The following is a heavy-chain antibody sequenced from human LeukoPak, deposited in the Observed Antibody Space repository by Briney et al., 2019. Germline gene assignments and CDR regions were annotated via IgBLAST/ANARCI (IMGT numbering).Heavy chain of an antibody. CDR2: IYYSGST. J-gene: IGHJ3*02. V-gene: IGHV4-59*11. Sequence: SETLSLTCTVSGGSISSHYWSWIRQPPGKGLEWIGYIYYSGSTNYNPSLKSRVTISVDTSKNQFSLKLCSVTAADTAVYYCARGSVTYKGVVPAASDAFDIWGQGTMVTVSS. CDR3: ARGSVTYKGVVPAASDAFDI. D-gene: IGHD2-2*01. CDR1: GGSISSHY.